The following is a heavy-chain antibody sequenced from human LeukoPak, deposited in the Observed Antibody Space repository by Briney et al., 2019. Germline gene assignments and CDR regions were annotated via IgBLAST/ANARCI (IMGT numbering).Heavy chain of an antibody. V-gene: IGHV3-30*18. CDR1: GFTFSAYG. CDR3: AKELTRPNRPVAGLNY. Sequence: GGTLRLSCAASGFTFSAYGMHWVRQAPGKGREWVANISYDGSNKYYTDSVKGRFTISRDDSQNTLYLQMNSLRTEDTAVYYCAKELTRPNRPVAGLNYWGQGTLVSVSS. CDR2: ISYDGSNK. J-gene: IGHJ4*02. D-gene: IGHD6-19*01.